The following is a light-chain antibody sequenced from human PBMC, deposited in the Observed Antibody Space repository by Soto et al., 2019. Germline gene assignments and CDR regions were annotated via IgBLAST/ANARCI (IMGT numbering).Light chain of an antibody. CDR1: QSVSNS. J-gene: IGKJ5*01. Sequence: EIVLTQSPATLSLSPGQRDTLSRRPSQSVSNSLAWYQQKPGQPPRLLIYDVSNRATGIPARFSGSGSGTDFTLTITSLEPEDFAVYFCHQRYNWPRVTFGQGTRLEIK. V-gene: IGKV3-11*01. CDR2: DVS. CDR3: HQRYNWPRVT.